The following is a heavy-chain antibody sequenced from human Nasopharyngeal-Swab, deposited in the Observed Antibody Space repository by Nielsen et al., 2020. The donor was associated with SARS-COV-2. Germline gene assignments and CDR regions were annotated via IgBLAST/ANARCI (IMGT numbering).Heavy chain of an antibody. CDR2: ISPTGSVT. V-gene: IGHV1-46*01. Sequence: WVRQAPGQGLEWMGIISPTGSVTMYEQNFQGRVTMTRDTSASTVYMELSSLRSEDTAVYYCARPTVVTPPSYYYYYMDVWGKGTTVTVSS. CDR3: ARPTVVTPPSYYYYYMDV. J-gene: IGHJ6*03. D-gene: IGHD4-23*01.